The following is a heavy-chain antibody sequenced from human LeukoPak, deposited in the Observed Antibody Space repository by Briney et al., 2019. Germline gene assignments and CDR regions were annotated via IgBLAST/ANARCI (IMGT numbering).Heavy chain of an antibody. Sequence: ASVKVSCKASGYTLTAHYMHWVRQAPGQGLEWMGRINPNGGDTNYAQKFQGRVTMTRDTSISTAYMDLSRLTSDDTAVYYCARPYGSGSFDNWFDPWGQGTLVIVSS. CDR2: INPNGGDT. CDR3: ARPYGSGSFDNWFDP. CDR1: GYTLTAHY. V-gene: IGHV1-2*06. J-gene: IGHJ5*02. D-gene: IGHD3-10*01.